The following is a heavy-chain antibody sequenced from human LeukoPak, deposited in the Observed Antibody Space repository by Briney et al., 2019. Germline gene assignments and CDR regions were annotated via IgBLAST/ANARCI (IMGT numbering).Heavy chain of an antibody. D-gene: IGHD4-17*01. V-gene: IGHV3-30*18. J-gene: IGHJ4*02. Sequence: GRSLRLSCADSGFTFSSYGMHWVRPAPGKGLEWVAVISYDGSNKYYADSVKGRFTISRDNSKNTLYLQMNSLRADDTAVYYCANLYGDYGFDYWGQGTLVTVSS. CDR2: ISYDGSNK. CDR3: ANLYGDYGFDY. CDR1: GFTFSSYG.